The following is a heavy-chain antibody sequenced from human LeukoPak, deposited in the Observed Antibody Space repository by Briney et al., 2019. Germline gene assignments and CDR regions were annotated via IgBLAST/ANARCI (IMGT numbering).Heavy chain of an antibody. CDR2: INHSGST. J-gene: IGHJ6*02. CDR1: GGSFSGYY. CDR3: ARGTPQNSSGWYRVSPKYVYYYGMDV. V-gene: IGHV4-34*01. Sequence: PSETLSLTCAVYGGSFSGYYWSWIRQPPGKGLEWIGEINHSGSTNYNPSLKSRVTISVDTSKNQFSLKLSSVTAADTAVYYCARGTPQNSSGWYRVSPKYVYYYGMDVWGQGTTVTVSS. D-gene: IGHD6-19*01.